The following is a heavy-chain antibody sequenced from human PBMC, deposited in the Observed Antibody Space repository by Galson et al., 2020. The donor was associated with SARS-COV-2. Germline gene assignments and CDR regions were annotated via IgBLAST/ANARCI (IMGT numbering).Heavy chain of an antibody. Sequence: SETLSLTCTVSGGSISSSSYYWGWIRQPPGKGLEWIGSIYYSGSTYYKPSLKSRVTISVDTSKNQFSLKLSSVTAADTAVYYCARDRAEGDFWSGYYTGYDYWGQGTLVTVSS. CDR1: GGSISSSSYY. J-gene: IGHJ4*02. CDR3: ARDRAEGDFWSGYYTGYDY. CDR2: IYYSGST. D-gene: IGHD3-3*01. V-gene: IGHV4-39*07.